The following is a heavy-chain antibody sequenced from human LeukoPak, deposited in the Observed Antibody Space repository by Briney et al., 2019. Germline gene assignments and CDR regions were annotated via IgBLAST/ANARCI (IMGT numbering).Heavy chain of an antibody. V-gene: IGHV4-4*07. CDR3: ARESYTSGWYIFDS. Sequence: LETLSLTCTVSAGYISSYYWSWIRQPAGKGLEWIGRIFTSVSANYNPSLESRVTMSVDSSKNQFSLNMSSVTAADTAMYLCARESYTSGWYIFDSWGQGTLVTVSS. J-gene: IGHJ4*02. CDR1: AGYISSYY. CDR2: IFTSVSA. D-gene: IGHD6-13*01.